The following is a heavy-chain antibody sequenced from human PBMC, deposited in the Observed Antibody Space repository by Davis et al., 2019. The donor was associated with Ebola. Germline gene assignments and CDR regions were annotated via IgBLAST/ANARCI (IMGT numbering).Heavy chain of an antibody. CDR2: IWYDGTNK. CDR1: GFTLTSYG. J-gene: IGHJ6*02. D-gene: IGHD6-13*01. Sequence: GGSLRLSCVASGFTLTSYGMNWVRQAPGKGLEWVAAIWYDGTNKHYADSVKGRFTISRDNAKNTLYLQMNSLRAEDTAVYYCARGHSSSWYVYYYGMDVWGQGTTVTVSS. V-gene: IGHV3-33*01. CDR3: ARGHSSSWYVYYYGMDV.